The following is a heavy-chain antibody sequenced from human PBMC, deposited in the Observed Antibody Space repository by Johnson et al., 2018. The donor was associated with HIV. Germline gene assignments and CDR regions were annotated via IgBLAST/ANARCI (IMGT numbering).Heavy chain of an antibody. CDR3: AKDRRVVGAYDAVDI. J-gene: IGHJ3*02. CDR1: GMTVSSYY. D-gene: IGHD1-26*01. Sequence: VQLVESGGGVVQPGGSLRLSCGASGMTVSSYYMSWVRQAPGKGLEWVSAISGSGGSTYYADSVKGRFTISRDNSKNTLYLEMNSLRAEDTAVYHCAKDRRVVGAYDAVDIWGQGTMVTVSS. CDR2: ISGSGGST. V-gene: IGHV3-23*04.